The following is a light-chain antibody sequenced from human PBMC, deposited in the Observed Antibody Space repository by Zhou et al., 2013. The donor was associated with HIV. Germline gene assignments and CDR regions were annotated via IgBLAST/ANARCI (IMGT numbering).Light chain of an antibody. Sequence: DIVLTQSPGTLSLSPGERATLSCRASQSVSSSYLAWYQQKPGQAPRLLIYGASSRATGIPDRFSGSGSGTDFTLTISRLEPEDFAVYYCQQYGSSPRTFGLGDQAGDQT. J-gene: IGKJ2*01. V-gene: IGKV3-20*01. CDR3: QQYGSSPRT. CDR2: GAS. CDR1: QSVSSSY.